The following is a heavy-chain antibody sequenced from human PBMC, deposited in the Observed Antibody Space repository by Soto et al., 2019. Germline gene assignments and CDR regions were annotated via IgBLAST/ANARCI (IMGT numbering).Heavy chain of an antibody. J-gene: IGHJ4*02. CDR2: ISGIGGTT. CDR3: AREYSSGWKTFDY. V-gene: IGHV3-23*01. D-gene: IGHD6-19*01. CDR1: GFTFNSYA. Sequence: GGSLILSCAASGFTFNSYAMSWVRQAPGKGLEWVSAISGIGGTTYYADSVKGRFTISRDNSKNTLYLQMNSLRAEDTAVYYCAREYSSGWKTFDYWGQGTLVTVSS.